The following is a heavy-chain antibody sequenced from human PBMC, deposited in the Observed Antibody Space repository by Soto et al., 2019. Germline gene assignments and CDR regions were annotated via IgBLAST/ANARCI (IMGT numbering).Heavy chain of an antibody. Sequence: GASVKVSCKASGYTFTSYDINWVRQATGQGLEWMGWMNPNSGNTVYARKFQGRVTMTRNTSISTAYMELSSLRSEDTAVYYCARDPNYYDSSGLPPIDDWGPGTLVTVSS. D-gene: IGHD3-22*01. CDR1: GYTFTSYD. CDR3: ARDPNYYDSSGLPPIDD. V-gene: IGHV1-8*01. J-gene: IGHJ4*01. CDR2: MNPNSGNT.